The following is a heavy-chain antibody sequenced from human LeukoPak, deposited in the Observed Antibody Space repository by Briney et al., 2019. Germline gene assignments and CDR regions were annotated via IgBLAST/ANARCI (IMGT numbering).Heavy chain of an antibody. V-gene: IGHV3-23*01. Sequence: PGGSLRLSCAASGFTFNTYTMSWVRQARGKALEWVSGISGSGGSTYYADSVKGRFTISRDNSKNTLYLQMNSLRAEDTAVYYCVKGHSSSSFDPRGQGTLVTVSS. CDR2: ISGSGGST. D-gene: IGHD6-6*01. CDR3: VKGHSSSSFDP. CDR1: GFTFNTYT. J-gene: IGHJ5*02.